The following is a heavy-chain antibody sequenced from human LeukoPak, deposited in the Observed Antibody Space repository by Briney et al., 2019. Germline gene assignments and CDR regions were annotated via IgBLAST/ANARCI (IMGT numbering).Heavy chain of an antibody. CDR2: IKQDGSEK. Sequence: GGSLRLSCAASGFTFSSYWMSWVRQAPGKGLEWVANIKQDGSEKYYVDSVKGRFTISRDNAKNSLYLQMNSLRAEDTAVYYCARGLVPYDSSGYYLDAFDIWGQGTMVTVSS. CDR1: GFTFSSYW. CDR3: ARGLVPYDSSGYYLDAFDI. D-gene: IGHD3-22*01. V-gene: IGHV3-7*01. J-gene: IGHJ3*02.